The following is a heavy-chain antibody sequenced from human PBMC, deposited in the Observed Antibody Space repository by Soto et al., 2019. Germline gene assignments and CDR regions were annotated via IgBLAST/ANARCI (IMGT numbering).Heavy chain of an antibody. V-gene: IGHV3-30-3*02. CDR3: AXXXXXXXXXXXXYFDY. CDR1: GFTVXSYA. CDR2: ISYDGSNK. Sequence: QVQLVESGGGVVQPGRSLRLSCAASGFTVXSYAMHWVRQAPGKGLEWVAVISYDGSNKYYADSVKGRFTISRDNSKNTLYLQMNSLRAEDTAVYYXAXXXXXXXXXXXXYFDYWGQGTLVTVSS. J-gene: IGHJ4*02.